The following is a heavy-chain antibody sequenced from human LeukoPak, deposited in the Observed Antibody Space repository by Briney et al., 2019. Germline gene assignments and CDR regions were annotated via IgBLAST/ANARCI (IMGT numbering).Heavy chain of an antibody. CDR3: ARASPCSTSCYPDY. CDR2: IYYSGST. J-gene: IGHJ4*02. D-gene: IGHD2-2*01. V-gene: IGHV4-31*03. Sequence: SETLSLTCTVSGGSISSGGYYWSWIRQHPGKGLEWIGYIYYSGSTYYNPSHKSRVTISVDTSKNQFSLKLSSVTAADTAVYYCARASPCSTSCYPDYWGQGALVTVSS. CDR1: GGSISSGGYY.